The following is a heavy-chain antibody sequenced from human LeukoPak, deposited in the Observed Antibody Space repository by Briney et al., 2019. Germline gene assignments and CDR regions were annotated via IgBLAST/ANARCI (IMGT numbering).Heavy chain of an antibody. CDR1: GFTFSTNA. CDR2: ISGSGGST. D-gene: IGHD1-1*01. J-gene: IGHJ4*02. V-gene: IGHV3-23*01. CDR3: ASSTYTGY. Sequence: GGSLRFSCAASGFTFSTNAMGWVGRAPGKGLEWFSDISGSGGSTYYADSVKGRFTISRGNSKNTLYLQMNSLRAEDTAVYYCASSTYTGYWGQGTLVTVSS.